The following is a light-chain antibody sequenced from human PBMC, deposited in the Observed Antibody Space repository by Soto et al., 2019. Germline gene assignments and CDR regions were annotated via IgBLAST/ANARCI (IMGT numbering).Light chain of an antibody. Sequence: EIVMTQSPATLSVSPGERATLSCRASQGVTSNLAWYQQKPGQAPRLLIYGASTRATGIPARFSGSGSGTEFTLTISSLQSEDFAVYYCQQYYTYSPLTFGGGTKVDIK. J-gene: IGKJ4*01. V-gene: IGKV3-15*01. CDR3: QQYYTYSPLT. CDR2: GAS. CDR1: QGVTSN.